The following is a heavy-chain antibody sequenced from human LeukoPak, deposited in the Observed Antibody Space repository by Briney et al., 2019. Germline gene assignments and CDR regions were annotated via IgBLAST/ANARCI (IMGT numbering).Heavy chain of an antibody. Sequence: GRSLRLSCAASGFTFSSYGMHWVRQAPGKGLEWVAVISYDGSNKYYADSVKGRFTISRDNSKNTLYLQMNGLRAEDTAVYYCAKGYCSSTSCPSWFDPWGQGTLVTVSS. J-gene: IGHJ5*02. CDR3: AKGYCSSTSCPSWFDP. D-gene: IGHD2-2*01. V-gene: IGHV3-30*18. CDR2: ISYDGSNK. CDR1: GFTFSSYG.